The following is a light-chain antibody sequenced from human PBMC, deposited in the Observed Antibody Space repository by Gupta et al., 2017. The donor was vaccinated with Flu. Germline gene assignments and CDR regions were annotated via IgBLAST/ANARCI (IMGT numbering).Light chain of an antibody. V-gene: IGKV3-15*01. CDR1: QGVSNN. J-gene: IGKJ1*01. CDR3: HQHNNWSGT. Sequence: IVMTQSPATLSVSPGARANLSCRAIQGVSNNLAWYQQRPGHAYLLLLYSKSTRATGIPARFSGSWSGTEFTLTIISLQSEDFAVYYCHQHNNWSGTFGQGTNVEI. CDR2: SKS.